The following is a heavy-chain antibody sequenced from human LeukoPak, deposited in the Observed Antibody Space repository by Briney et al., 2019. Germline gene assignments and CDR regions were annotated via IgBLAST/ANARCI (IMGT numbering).Heavy chain of an antibody. D-gene: IGHD5-12*01. V-gene: IGHV1-24*01. Sequence: ASVKVSFKVSRYTLTELSMHWVREAPGKGLEWMGGFDPEDGETIYAQKFQGRVTMNEDTSTDTAYMELSSLRSEDTAVYYCATDQSVDAWRDGNAFDIWGQGTMVTVSS. CDR1: RYTLTELS. CDR3: ATDQSVDAWRDGNAFDI. CDR2: FDPEDGET. J-gene: IGHJ3*02.